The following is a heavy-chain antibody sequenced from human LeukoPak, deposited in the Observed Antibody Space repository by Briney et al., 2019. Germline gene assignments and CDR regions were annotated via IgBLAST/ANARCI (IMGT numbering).Heavy chain of an antibody. V-gene: IGHV1-69*04. D-gene: IGHD4-17*01. CDR3: ARGHDYGDYGVRY. Sequence: ASVKVSCKASGGTFSSYAISWVRQAPGQGLEWMGRIIPILGIANYAQKFQGRVTITADKSTSTAYMELSSLRSEDTAVYYCARGHDYGDYGVRYWGQGTLVTVSS. CDR2: IIPILGIA. J-gene: IGHJ4*02. CDR1: GGTFSSYA.